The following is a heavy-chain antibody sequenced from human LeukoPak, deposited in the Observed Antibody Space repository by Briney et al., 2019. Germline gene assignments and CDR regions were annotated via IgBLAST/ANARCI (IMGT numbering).Heavy chain of an antibody. V-gene: IGHV3-7*01. CDR1: GFTFSSYW. CDR3: AGDALRFLEWLLLNWFDP. J-gene: IGHJ5*02. Sequence: GGSLRLSCAASGFTFSSYWMSWVRQAPGKGLEWVANIKQDGSEKYYVDSVKGRFTISRDNAKNSPYLQMNSLRAEDTAVYYCAGDALRFLEWLLLNWFDPWGQGTLVTVSS. CDR2: IKQDGSEK. D-gene: IGHD3-3*01.